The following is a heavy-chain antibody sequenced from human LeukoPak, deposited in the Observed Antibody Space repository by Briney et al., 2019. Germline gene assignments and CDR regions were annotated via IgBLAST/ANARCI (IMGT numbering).Heavy chain of an antibody. CDR2: VYYTGST. CDR3: ARDSRYSYGSGGMDV. CDR1: GGSIGSFH. J-gene: IGHJ6*02. V-gene: IGHV4-59*01. Sequence: PSETLSLTCTVSGGSIGSFHWTWIRQTPRKGLEWIGSVYYTGSTNYNPSLKSRVTISIDTSRSQFSLKLTSVTVADTAVYYCARDSRYSYGSGGMDVWGQGTTVTVSS. D-gene: IGHD3-10*01.